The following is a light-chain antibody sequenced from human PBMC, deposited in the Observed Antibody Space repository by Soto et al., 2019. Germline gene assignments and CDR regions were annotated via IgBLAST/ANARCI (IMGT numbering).Light chain of an antibody. CDR1: EDIRNY. CDR2: AAS. V-gene: IGKV1-16*02. J-gene: IGKJ4*01. CDR3: QQYYIFPLT. Sequence: DIRMTQSPSSVSASVGDRVTITCRASEDIRNYLAWFQQKPGKAPKTLIYAASNFQSGVPPKFSGSGAGTDFTLTISRLEPEDFATYFCQQYYIFPLTFGGGTNVEI.